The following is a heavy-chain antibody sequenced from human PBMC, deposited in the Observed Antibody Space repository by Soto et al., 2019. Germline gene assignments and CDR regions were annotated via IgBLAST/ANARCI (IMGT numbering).Heavy chain of an antibody. CDR2: ISGSGGIT. CDR3: AKGITDTGGYYYYGMDV. J-gene: IGHJ6*02. CDR1: GFTFISYA. V-gene: IGHV3-23*01. D-gene: IGHD3-16*01. Sequence: GSLRLSCAASGFTFISYAMGWVRQAPGKGLDWVSVISGSGGITYSADPVKGRFTISRDNSKNILYLQMNSLRAEDTAVYYCAKGITDTGGYYYYGMDVWGQGTAVTVSS.